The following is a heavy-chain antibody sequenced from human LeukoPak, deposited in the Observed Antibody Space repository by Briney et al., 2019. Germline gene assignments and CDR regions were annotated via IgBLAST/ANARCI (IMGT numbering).Heavy chain of an antibody. CDR1: GSTFSSYE. Sequence: GGSLRLSCAASGSTFSSYEMNWVRQAPGKGLEWISYISSSGSTKYYADSVKGRFTISRDNAKNSLFLQMNSLRAEDTAVYYCARTPPGYSYGFDYWGQGTLVTVSS. J-gene: IGHJ4*02. CDR3: ARTPPGYSYGFDY. D-gene: IGHD5-18*01. V-gene: IGHV3-48*03. CDR2: ISSSGSTK.